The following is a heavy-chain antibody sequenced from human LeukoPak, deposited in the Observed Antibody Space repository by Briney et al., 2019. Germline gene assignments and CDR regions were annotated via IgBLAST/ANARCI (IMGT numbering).Heavy chain of an antibody. V-gene: IGHV4-31*03. CDR2: IYYSGST. J-gene: IGHJ6*02. CDR1: GGSISSGGYY. D-gene: IGHD5-18*01. Sequence: ASETLSLTCTVSGGSISSGGYYWSWIRQHPGKGLEWIGYIYYSGSTYYNPSLKSRVTISVDTSKNQFSLKLSSVTAADTAVYYCAREVPSQGYSATKYYYYGMDVWGQGTTVTVSS. CDR3: AREVPSQGYSATKYYYYGMDV.